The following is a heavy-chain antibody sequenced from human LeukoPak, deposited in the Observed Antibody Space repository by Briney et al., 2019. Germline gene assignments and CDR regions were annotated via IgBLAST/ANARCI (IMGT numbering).Heavy chain of an antibody. V-gene: IGHV3-53*01. CDR2: IYSGGST. CDR3: ASDILPGYRDAFDI. D-gene: IGHD3-9*01. CDR1: GFTVSSNY. J-gene: IGHJ3*02. Sequence: GGSLRLSCAASGFTVSSNYMSWVCQAPGKGLEWVSVIYSGGSTYYADSVKGRFTISRDNSKNTLYLQMNSLRAEDTAVYYCASDILPGYRDAFDIWGKGTWSPSLQ.